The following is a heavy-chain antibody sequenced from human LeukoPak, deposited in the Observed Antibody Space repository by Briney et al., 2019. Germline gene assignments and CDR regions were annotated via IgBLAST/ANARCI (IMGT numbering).Heavy chain of an antibody. J-gene: IGHJ4*02. D-gene: IGHD3-22*01. CDR3: ATPLDYYDRSDSHQGGD. CDR1: GFTFSRHW. Sequence: GGSLRLSCAASGFTFSRHWMTWVRQAPGKGLEWVANIKHDGSEKNYVDSVKGRFTISRDNAKNSLYLQMNSLRAEDTAVYYCATPLDYYDRSDSHQGGDWGQGTLVIVSS. CDR2: IKHDGSEK. V-gene: IGHV3-7*03.